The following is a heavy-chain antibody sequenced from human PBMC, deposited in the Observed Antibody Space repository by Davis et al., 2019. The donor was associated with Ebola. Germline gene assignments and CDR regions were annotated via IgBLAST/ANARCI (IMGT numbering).Heavy chain of an antibody. CDR1: GYTFTSYD. J-gene: IGHJ6*02. V-gene: IGHV1-8*01. D-gene: IGHD4-17*01. CDR2: MNPNSGNT. CDR3: ARGYGDYYYYGMDV. Sequence: SVTVSCKASGYTFTSYDINWVRQATGRGLEWMGWMNPNSGNTGYAQKFQGRVTMTRNTSISTAYMELSSLRSEDTAVYYCARGYGDYYYYGMDVWGQGTTVTVSS.